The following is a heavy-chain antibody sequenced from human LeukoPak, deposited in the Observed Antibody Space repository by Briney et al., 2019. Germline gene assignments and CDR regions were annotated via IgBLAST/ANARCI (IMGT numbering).Heavy chain of an antibody. D-gene: IGHD1-26*01. Sequence: GGSLRLSCAASGFTFSSYAMSWVRQAPGKGLEWVSAISGSGGSTYYADSVKGRFTISRDNSKNTLYLQMNSLRDEDTAVYYCARAGGSYMGYYFDYWGQGTLVTVSS. CDR1: GFTFSSYA. CDR3: ARAGGSYMGYYFDY. J-gene: IGHJ4*02. CDR2: ISGSGGST. V-gene: IGHV3-23*01.